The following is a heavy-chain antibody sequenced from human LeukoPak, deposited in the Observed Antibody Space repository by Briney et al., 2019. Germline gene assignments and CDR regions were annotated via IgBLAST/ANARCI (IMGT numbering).Heavy chain of an antibody. CDR1: GFNFRNYW. J-gene: IGHJ5*02. V-gene: IGHV3-74*01. D-gene: IGHD3-10*01. CDR3: TRVQGESPCWFDP. Sequence: QSGGSLRLSCATSGFNFRNYWMHWVRQAPGKGLVWVSRINGDGSGTDYADSVKGRFTISRDNAKNTLYLQMNSLRVEDTAVYYCTRVQGESPCWFDPWGQGTLVTVFS. CDR2: INGDGSGT.